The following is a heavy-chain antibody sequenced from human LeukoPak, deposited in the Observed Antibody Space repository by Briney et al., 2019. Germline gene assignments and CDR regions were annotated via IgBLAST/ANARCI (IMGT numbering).Heavy chain of an antibody. D-gene: IGHD7-27*01. CDR3: ARGPPNWGYDY. CDR1: GYTFTSYD. J-gene: IGHJ4*02. CDR2: MSPNSGDT. V-gene: IGHV1-8*01. Sequence: ASVKVSCKASGYTFTSYDFNWVRQATGQRPEWMGWMSPNSGDTGYAQKFQDRVTMTRNTSISTAYMELSSLRSDDTAVYYCARGPPNWGYDYWGPGTLVTVPP.